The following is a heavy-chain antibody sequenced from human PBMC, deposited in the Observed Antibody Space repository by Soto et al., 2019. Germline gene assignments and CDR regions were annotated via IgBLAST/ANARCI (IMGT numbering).Heavy chain of an antibody. Sequence: QVQLVESGGGVVQPGRSLRLSCAASGFTFNMFGMHWVLQAPGKGLEWVAVIWHDGSQTHSADALRVRFTISRNNSKNTLSLQLPSWRAEDTAIYYCARVWLHCDVWGRGTLVTAS. CDR2: IWHDGSQT. CDR1: GFTFNMFG. J-gene: IGHJ2*01. CDR3: ARVWLHCDV. D-gene: IGHD2-21*01. V-gene: IGHV3-33*01.